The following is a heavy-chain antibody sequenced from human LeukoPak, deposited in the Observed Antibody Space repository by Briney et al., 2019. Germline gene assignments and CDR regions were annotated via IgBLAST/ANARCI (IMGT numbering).Heavy chain of an antibody. D-gene: IGHD5-18*01. J-gene: IGHJ4*02. Sequence: GGSLRLSCAASGFTFSSYAMHWVRQAPGKGLEWVAVISYDGSNKYYADSVKGRFTISRDNSKNTLYLQMNSPRAEDTAVYYCARARQLWLPSLDYWGQGTLVTVSS. V-gene: IGHV3-30-3*01. CDR3: ARARQLWLPSLDY. CDR2: ISYDGSNK. CDR1: GFTFSSYA.